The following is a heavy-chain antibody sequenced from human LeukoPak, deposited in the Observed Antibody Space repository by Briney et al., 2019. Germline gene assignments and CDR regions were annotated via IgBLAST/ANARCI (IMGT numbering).Heavy chain of an antibody. V-gene: IGHV3-23*01. J-gene: IGHJ4*02. Sequence: GGSLRLSCAPSGFTFSSYAMSWVRQAPGKGLEWVSGISGSGGSTYYADSVKGRFTISRDNSKNTLYLQMSSLRAEDTAVYYCARPSTSGIAAAGLKYWGQGTLVTVSS. D-gene: IGHD6-13*01. CDR2: ISGSGGST. CDR3: ARPSTSGIAAAGLKY. CDR1: GFTFSSYA.